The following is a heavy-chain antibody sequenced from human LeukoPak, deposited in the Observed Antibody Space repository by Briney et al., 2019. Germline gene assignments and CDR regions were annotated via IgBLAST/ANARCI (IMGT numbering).Heavy chain of an antibody. Sequence: PGGSLRLSCAASGFTFSSYEMNWVRQAPGKGLDWVSFISYDGSNKYYADSVKGRFTISRDNSKNTLYLQMNSLRAEDTAVYYCAKDPRRYSRTGGYFEYWGQGILVTVSS. D-gene: IGHD6-13*01. V-gene: IGHV3-30*18. J-gene: IGHJ4*02. CDR2: ISYDGSNK. CDR3: AKDPRRYSRTGGYFEY. CDR1: GFTFSSYE.